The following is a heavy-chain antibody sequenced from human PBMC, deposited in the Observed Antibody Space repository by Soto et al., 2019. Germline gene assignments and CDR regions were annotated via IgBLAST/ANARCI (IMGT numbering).Heavy chain of an antibody. Sequence: QVQLVQSGAEVKKPGSSVKVSCKASGGTFSSYAISWVRQAPGQGLEWMGGIIPIFGTANYAQKFQGRVTITADESTSTAYMELSSLRSEDTAVYYCARGKSLGHGVGITFYDYWGQGTLVTVSS. V-gene: IGHV1-69*01. D-gene: IGHD3-16*01. CDR3: ARGKSLGHGVGITFYDY. J-gene: IGHJ4*02. CDR2: IIPIFGTA. CDR1: GGTFSSYA.